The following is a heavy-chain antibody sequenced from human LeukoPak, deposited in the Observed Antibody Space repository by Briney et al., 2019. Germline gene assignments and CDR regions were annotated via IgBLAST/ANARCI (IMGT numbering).Heavy chain of an antibody. Sequence: GESLKTSCEGSGYSFSNYWIGWVRQMPGKGLEWMGIIYPGDYETRYSPSFQGLVTISVDKSISTAYLQWSSLKAPDTAMYYCAIPPGYCGNDCSFDHWGQGTLVTVSS. D-gene: IGHD2-21*02. CDR1: GYSFSNYW. J-gene: IGHJ4*02. CDR2: IYPGDYET. CDR3: AIPPGYCGNDCSFDH. V-gene: IGHV5-51*01.